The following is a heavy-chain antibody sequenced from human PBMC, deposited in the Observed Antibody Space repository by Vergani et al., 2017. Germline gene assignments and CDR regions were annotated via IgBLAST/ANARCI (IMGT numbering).Heavy chain of an antibody. CDR2: INPNSGGT. D-gene: IGHD3-10*01. J-gene: IGHJ4*02. CDR3: ARVGSGSYYNAEGVDY. CDR1: GYTFTGYY. V-gene: IGHV1-2*04. Sequence: QVQLVQSGAEVKKPGASVKVSCKASGYTFTGYYMHWVRQAPGQGLEWMGWINPNSGGTNYAQKFQGWVTMTRDTSISTAYMELSRLRSDDTAVYYCARVGSGSYYNAEGVDYWGQVTLVTVSS.